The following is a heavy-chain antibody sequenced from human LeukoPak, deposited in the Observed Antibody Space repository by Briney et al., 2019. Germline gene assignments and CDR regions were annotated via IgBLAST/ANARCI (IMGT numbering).Heavy chain of an antibody. CDR3: ARVSRKQLVDWFDP. J-gene: IGHJ5*02. CDR2: ISGSGGST. D-gene: IGHD6-6*01. CDR1: GFTFSSYA. Sequence: PGGSLRLSCAASGFTFSSYAMSWVRQAPGKGLEWVSAISGSGGSTYYADSVKGRFTISRDNSKNTLYLQMNSLRVEGTAVYYCARVSRKQLVDWFDPWGQGTLVTVSS. V-gene: IGHV3-23*01.